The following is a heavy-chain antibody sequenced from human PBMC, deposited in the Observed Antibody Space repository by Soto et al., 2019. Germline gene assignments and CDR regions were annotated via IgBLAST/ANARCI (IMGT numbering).Heavy chain of an antibody. CDR3: ARELPGNAAGTGWFDP. CDR1: GGSISSSSYY. Sequence: SETLSLTCTVSGGSISSSSYYWGWIRQPPGKGLEWIGSIYYSGSTYYNPSLKSRVTISVDTSKNQFSLKLSSVTAADTAVYYCARELPGNAAGTGWFDPWGQGTLVTVSS. D-gene: IGHD6-13*01. CDR2: IYYSGST. J-gene: IGHJ5*02. V-gene: IGHV4-39*07.